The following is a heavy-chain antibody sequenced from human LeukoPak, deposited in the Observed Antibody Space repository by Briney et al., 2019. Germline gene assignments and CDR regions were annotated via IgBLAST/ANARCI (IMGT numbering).Heavy chain of an antibody. CDR2: LSGSGGST. CDR3: ARHPHYDSSAYYYY. CDR1: GFTFSFYT. J-gene: IGHJ4*02. D-gene: IGHD3-22*01. Sequence: GGSLRLSCAASGFTFSFYTMSWVRQAPGKGLEWVSGLSGSGGSTYYSDSVKGRFTISRDNAKKSLYLQMNSLRAEDTAVYYCARHPHYDSSAYYYYWGQGTLVTVSS. V-gene: IGHV3-23*01.